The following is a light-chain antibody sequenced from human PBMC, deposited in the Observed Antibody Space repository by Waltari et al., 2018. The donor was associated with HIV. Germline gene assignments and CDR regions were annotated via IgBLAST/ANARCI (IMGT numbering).Light chain of an antibody. CDR2: SSN. V-gene: IGLV1-47*01. CDR1: SPNIGRSY. J-gene: IGLJ1*01. Sequence: QSVLTQPPSASGTPGQRVTISCSGSSPNIGRSYVYWYQQVPGTAPKLLIYSSNRLPSGVPALFSGSQSGPSASLAISGLRSEDEADYYCAAWDDSLSGYVFGTGTKVTVL. CDR3: AAWDDSLSGYV.